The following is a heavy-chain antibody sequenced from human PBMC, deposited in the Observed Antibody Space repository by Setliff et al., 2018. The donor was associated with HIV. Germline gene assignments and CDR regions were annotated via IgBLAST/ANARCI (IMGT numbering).Heavy chain of an antibody. CDR3: ARVTTVVTDPLYYHYMDV. V-gene: IGHV1-18*01. D-gene: IGHD2-15*01. J-gene: IGHJ6*03. CDR1: GYNFTSYG. Sequence: ASVKVSCKASGYNFTSYGITWVRQAPGQGLEWMGWISGYSGNTDYAQKVQVRVTMTTDTSTSTAYMELRSLRLDDTAVYYCARVTTVVTDPLYYHYMDVWGKGTTVTVSS. CDR2: ISGYSGNT.